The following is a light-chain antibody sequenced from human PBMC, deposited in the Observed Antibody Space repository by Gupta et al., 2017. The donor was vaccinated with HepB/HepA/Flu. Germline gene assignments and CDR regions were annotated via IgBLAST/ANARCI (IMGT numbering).Light chain of an antibody. Sequence: SALTQPASVSGSPGQSITISCTGTSSDVGGYNYVSWYQQHPGQAPKVMIYDVNRRPSGVPDRFSGSKSGNTASLTISGLQVEDEADYHCCSYAGNSWVFGGGTKLTVL. CDR3: CSYAGNSWV. CDR1: SSDVGGYNY. V-gene: IGLV2-11*01. J-gene: IGLJ3*02. CDR2: DVN.